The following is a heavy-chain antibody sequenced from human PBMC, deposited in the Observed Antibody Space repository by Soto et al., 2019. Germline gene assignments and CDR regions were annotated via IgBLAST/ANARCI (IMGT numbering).Heavy chain of an antibody. CDR1: GFSFSDAW. V-gene: IGHV3-23*01. J-gene: IGHJ4*02. CDR3: AKEAGRDGYNVDY. D-gene: IGHD5-18*01. Sequence: LRLSCAASGFSFSDAWMSWVRQAPGKGLEWVSSISSSGGSTYYADSVKGRFTISRDNSKNTLYLQMNSLRAEDTAVYYCAKEAGRDGYNVDYWGQGTLVTVSS. CDR2: ISSSGGST.